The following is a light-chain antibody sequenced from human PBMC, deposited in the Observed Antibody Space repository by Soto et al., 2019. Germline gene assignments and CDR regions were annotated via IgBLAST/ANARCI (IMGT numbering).Light chain of an antibody. V-gene: IGKV3-20*01. CDR2: GAS. J-gene: IGKJ1*01. Sequence: VLTQSPGTLSLSPGERATLSCRASQSIATNYLAWYQQKPGQAPRLLIYGASSRATGIPDRFSGSGSGTDFTLTISRLEPEDFAVYYCQQYDSSLKTFGQGTKVDIK. CDR3: QQYDSSLKT. CDR1: QSIATNY.